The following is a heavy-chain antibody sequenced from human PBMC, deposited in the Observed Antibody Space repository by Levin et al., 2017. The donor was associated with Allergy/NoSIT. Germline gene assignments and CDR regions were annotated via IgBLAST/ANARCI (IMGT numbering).Heavy chain of an antibody. V-gene: IGHV3-30-3*01. D-gene: IGHD6-19*01. CDR1: KFAFSYYA. J-gene: IGHJ4*02. CDR3: ARGRQWLVKEAFEY. CDR2: ISYDASSQ. Sequence: GGSLRLSCAASKFAFSYYAMHWVRQAPGNGLEWVAGISYDASSQHYVDSVRGRFTISRDNSDKTVSLQMNNLRPEDTAVYFCARGRQWLVKEAFEYWGQGTLVTVSA.